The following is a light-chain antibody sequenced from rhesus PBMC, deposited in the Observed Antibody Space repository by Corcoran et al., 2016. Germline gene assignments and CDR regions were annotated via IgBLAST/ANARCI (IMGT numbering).Light chain of an antibody. CDR2: YAS. V-gene: IGKV1-66*01. CDR1: PGINNY. CDR3: QQYNNYPYS. Sequence: DIQMTQSPSSLSASVGDRVTITCRASPGINNYLSWYQQKTGKDTKPLIYYASSLETGVPPRFSGSGSGTDYTLTIRSLQPEDNATYYCQQYNNYPYSFGQGTKVEIK. J-gene: IGKJ2*01.